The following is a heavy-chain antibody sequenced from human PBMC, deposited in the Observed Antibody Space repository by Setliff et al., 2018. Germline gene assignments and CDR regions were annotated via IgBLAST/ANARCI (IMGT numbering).Heavy chain of an antibody. CDR2: IIPILGIA. V-gene: IGHV1-69*10. Sequence: SVKVSCKASGGTFSSYAISWVRQAPGQGLEWMRGIIPILGIANYAQKFQGRVTITADESTSTAYMELSSLRSEDTAVYYCARDRNYYGSGSYYNADAFDIWGQGTMVTVSS. D-gene: IGHD3-10*01. CDR1: GGTFSSYA. CDR3: ARDRNYYGSGSYYNADAFDI. J-gene: IGHJ3*02.